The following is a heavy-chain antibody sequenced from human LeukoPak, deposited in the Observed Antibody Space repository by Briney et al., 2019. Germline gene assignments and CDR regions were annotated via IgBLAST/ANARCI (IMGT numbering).Heavy chain of an antibody. J-gene: IGHJ6*02. CDR1: GFTFSNYW. D-gene: IGHD6-6*01. CDR2: IYSDGTNT. V-gene: IGHV3-74*01. Sequence: GGSLRLSCAASGFTFSNYWMHWVRQAPGKGLVWVSRIYSDGTNTAYADSVKGRFTISRDNAKNTLYLQMNSLRGEDTAVYYCAKARGSSRFYYGMDVWGQGTTVTVS. CDR3: AKARGSSRFYYGMDV.